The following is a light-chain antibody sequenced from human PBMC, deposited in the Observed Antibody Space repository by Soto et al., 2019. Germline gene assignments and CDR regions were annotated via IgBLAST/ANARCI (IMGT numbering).Light chain of an antibody. J-gene: IGKJ1*01. CDR1: QTVSSH. Sequence: EVVMTQSPVTLSVSLGQRATLSCRASQTVSSHIAWYQQKPGQAPRLLISGVFVRATGIPCRFSGSGSGTEFTLTISGLQSEDFATSYCQQGDIWPWTFGQGTKVDIK. CDR2: GVF. V-gene: IGKV3D-15*01. CDR3: QQGDIWPWT.